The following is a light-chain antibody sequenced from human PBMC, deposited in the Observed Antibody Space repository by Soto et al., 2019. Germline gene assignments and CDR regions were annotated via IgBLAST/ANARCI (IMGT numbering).Light chain of an antibody. Sequence: DIQMTQSPSSLSASVGDRVTITCRASQTINNYLNWYQQKLGKAPKLLINAASTLQSGVPSRFSVSGSGPDFTLTISSLQPEDSATYYCQQSYSIPLTFGGGTKVEIK. V-gene: IGKV1-39*01. CDR2: AAS. J-gene: IGKJ4*01. CDR3: QQSYSIPLT. CDR1: QTINNY.